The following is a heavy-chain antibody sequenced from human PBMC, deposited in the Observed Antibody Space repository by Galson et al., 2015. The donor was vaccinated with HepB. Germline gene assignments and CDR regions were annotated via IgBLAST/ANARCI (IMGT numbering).Heavy chain of an antibody. CDR2: ISGTGNK. CDR1: GFAFSTYG. V-gene: IGHV3-23*01. CDR3: ARSFPYHYDGTGYPNADY. Sequence: SLRLSCAASGFAFSTYGMSWVRQAPGKGLEWVSVISGTGNKYYSDSVKGRFTISRDNSKKTLFLHLSSLRSEDTAVYFCARSFPYHYDGTGYPNADYWGQGTLVSVSS. D-gene: IGHD3-22*01. J-gene: IGHJ4*02.